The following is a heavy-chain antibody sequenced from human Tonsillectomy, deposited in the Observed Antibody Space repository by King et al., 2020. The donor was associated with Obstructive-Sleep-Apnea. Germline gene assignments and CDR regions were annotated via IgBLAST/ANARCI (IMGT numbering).Heavy chain of an antibody. Sequence: QLQESGPGLVKPSETLSLTCTVSGDSISTYYWSCIRQPPGKGLEWIGYIYYTGSTNYNPSLKSRVTMSVDTSKNQFSLKLSSVTAADTAGYYCARWGIRFFDYWGRGTLVTVSS. CDR3: ARWGIRFFDY. CDR1: GDSISTYY. D-gene: IGHD3-16*01. CDR2: IYYTGST. V-gene: IGHV4-59*08. J-gene: IGHJ4*02.